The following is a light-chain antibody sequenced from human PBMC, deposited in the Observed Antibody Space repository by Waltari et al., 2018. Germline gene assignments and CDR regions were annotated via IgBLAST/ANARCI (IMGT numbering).Light chain of an antibody. Sequence: DIQLTQSPSFLSASVGDRVTITCRASQGISSHSAWYQKKPGKAPKLLIYGASTLGSGVPSGFSGVGSGTEVTLTIISLQPEDFATYYCQQLNSYPITFGQGTRLEIK. CDR2: GAS. V-gene: IGKV1-9*01. CDR3: QQLNSYPIT. J-gene: IGKJ5*01. CDR1: QGISSH.